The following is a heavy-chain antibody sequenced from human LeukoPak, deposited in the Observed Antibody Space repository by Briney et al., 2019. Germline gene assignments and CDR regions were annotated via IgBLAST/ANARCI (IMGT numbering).Heavy chain of an antibody. CDR1: GFTFSSYA. Sequence: GGSLRLSCAASGFTFSSYAMSWVRQAPGKGLEWVSAISGSGGSTYYADSVKGRFTISRDNAKNSLYLQMNSLRAEDTAVYYCARAQVAYYYDSSGYPRGAFDIWGQGTMVTVSS. J-gene: IGHJ3*02. D-gene: IGHD3-22*01. CDR3: ARAQVAYYYDSSGYPRGAFDI. CDR2: ISGSGGST. V-gene: IGHV3-23*01.